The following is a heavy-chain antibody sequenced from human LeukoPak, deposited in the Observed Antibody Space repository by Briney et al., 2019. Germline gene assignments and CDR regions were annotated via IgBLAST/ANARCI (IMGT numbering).Heavy chain of an antibody. CDR3: ASRPGPFDY. J-gene: IGHJ4*02. CDR1: GGSISSYY. V-gene: IGHV4-59*12. CDR2: IYHSGST. Sequence: PSETLSLTCTVSGGSISSYYWSWIRQPPGKGLEWIGSIYHSGSTYYNPSLKSRVTISVDKSKNQFSLKLSSVTAADTAVYYCASRPGPFDYWGQGTLVTVSS.